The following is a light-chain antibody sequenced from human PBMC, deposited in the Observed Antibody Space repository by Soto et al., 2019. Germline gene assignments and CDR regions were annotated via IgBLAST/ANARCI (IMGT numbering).Light chain of an antibody. CDR1: QTISRY. J-gene: IGKJ1*01. V-gene: IGKV1-39*01. CDR2: GAF. Sequence: DIQMTQSPSSLSASVGDRVTITCRASQTISRYANWYQQKPGKAPKLLISGAFDLQTGVPPRFSGSGSGTDFTLTINGLQPDDFATYYCQQSYNTPWTFGQGTKVDIK. CDR3: QQSYNTPWT.